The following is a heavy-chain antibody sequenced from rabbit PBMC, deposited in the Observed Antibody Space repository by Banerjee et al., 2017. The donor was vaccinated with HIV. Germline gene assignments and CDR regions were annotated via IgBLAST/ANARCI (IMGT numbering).Heavy chain of an antibody. CDR3: AREDSGWDSFNL. CDR1: GFSFSSKYV. D-gene: IGHD4-1*01. Sequence: QSLEESGGDLVKPEGSLTLTCTASGFSFSSKYVMCWVRQAPGKGLEWIGCINTSSGNTVYASWAKGRFTISKTSSTTVTLQMTSLTAADTATYFCAREDSGWDSFNLWGPGTLVTVS. CDR2: INTSSGNT. J-gene: IGHJ4*01. V-gene: IGHV1S40*01.